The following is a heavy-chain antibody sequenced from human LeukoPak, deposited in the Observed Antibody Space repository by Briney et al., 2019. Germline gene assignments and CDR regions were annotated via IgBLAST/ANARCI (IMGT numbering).Heavy chain of an antibody. CDR3: ARGFPIMTGYYNPSARYALDV. CDR1: GYSFINYG. D-gene: IGHD3-9*01. V-gene: IGHV1-18*04. CDR2: TSAYNGNT. J-gene: IGHJ6*04. Sequence: ASVKVSCKASGYSFINYGLSWVRQAPGQGLEWMGWTSAYNGNTNYAQKFQGRVIMSTDTSTGTAYMELRSLRSDDTAVYYCARGFPIMTGYYNPSARYALDVWGKGTTVTVSS.